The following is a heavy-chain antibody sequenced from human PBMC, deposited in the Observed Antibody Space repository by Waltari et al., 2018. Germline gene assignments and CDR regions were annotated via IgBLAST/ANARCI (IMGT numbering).Heavy chain of an antibody. D-gene: IGHD6-13*01. Sequence: QVQLQESGPGLVKPSETLSLTCAVSGYSISSGYYWGWIRQPPGKGLEWIGNIYHSGVTHYNPALKSRVTISVDTSKNQFSLKLSSVTAADTAVYYCARRAAITAAGPTYYMDVWGKGTTVTVSS. J-gene: IGHJ6*03. CDR1: GYSISSGYY. CDR2: IYHSGVT. V-gene: IGHV4-38-2*01. CDR3: ARRAAITAAGPTYYMDV.